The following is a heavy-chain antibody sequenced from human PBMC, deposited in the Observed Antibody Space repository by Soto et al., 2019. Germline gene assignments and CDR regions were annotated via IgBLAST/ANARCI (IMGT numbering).Heavy chain of an antibody. CDR2: IVVGSGNT. CDR3: AAGLQTFGSMDV. D-gene: IGHD3-16*01. Sequence: ASVKVSCKASGFTFSSSEMQWVRQARGQRLEWIGWIVVGSGNTNYAQKFQERVTITRDMSTSTAYMELSRLRSEDTAVYYCAAGLQTFGSMDVWGKAPTVTVSS. J-gene: IGHJ6*04. CDR1: GFTFSSSE. V-gene: IGHV1-58*02.